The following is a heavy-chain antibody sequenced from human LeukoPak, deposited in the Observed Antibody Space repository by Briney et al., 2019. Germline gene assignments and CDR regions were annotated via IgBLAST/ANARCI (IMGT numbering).Heavy chain of an antibody. CDR2: ISNTGGST. J-gene: IGHJ1*01. D-gene: IGHD2-15*01. V-gene: IGHV3-23*01. CDR1: GFSFNTYA. Sequence: GGSLRLSCAASGFSFNTYAMSWVRQAPGKGLEWVSAISNTGGSTYYADSVKGRFTISRDKSKNTLSLQMNSLRAEDTAVYYCARQVGYCSSGSCYFTYWGQGTLVTVSS. CDR3: ARQVGYCSSGSCYFTY.